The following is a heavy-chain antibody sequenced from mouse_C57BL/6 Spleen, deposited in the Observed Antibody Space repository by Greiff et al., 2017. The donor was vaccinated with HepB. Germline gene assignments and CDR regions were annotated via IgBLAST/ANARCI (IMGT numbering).Heavy chain of an antibody. V-gene: IGHV1-50*01. CDR2: IDPSDSYT. J-gene: IGHJ4*01. CDR1: GYTFTSYW. Sequence: VQLQQSGAELVKPGASVKLSCKASGYTFTSYWMQWVKQRPGQGLEWIGEIDPSDSYTNYNQKFKGKATLTVDTSSSTAYMELSSLTSEDSAVYYCARYLPEAMDYWGQGTSVTVSS. CDR3: ARYLPEAMDY.